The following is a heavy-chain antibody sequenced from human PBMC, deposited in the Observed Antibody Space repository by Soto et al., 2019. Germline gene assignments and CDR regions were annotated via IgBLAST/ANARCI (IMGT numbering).Heavy chain of an antibody. CDR2: ISAYDGNT. D-gene: IGHD3-22*01. J-gene: IGHJ4*02. V-gene: IGHV1-18*01. CDR1: GYTFTNFG. Sequence: ASVKVSCKTSGYTFTNFGLSWVRQAPGQGLEWMGWISAYDGNTNYAQNFQGRVTMTEDTSTDTAYMELSSLRSEDTAVYYCATDRGYDSSLMWGQGTLVTVSS. CDR3: ATDRGYDSSLM.